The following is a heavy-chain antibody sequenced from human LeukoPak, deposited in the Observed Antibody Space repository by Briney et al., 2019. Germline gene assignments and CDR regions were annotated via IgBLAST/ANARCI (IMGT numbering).Heavy chain of an antibody. CDR2: MNPNSGNT. CDR3: ARVEAGFLEWSNYYYYMDV. V-gene: IGHV1-8*01. J-gene: IGHJ6*03. Sequence: ASVKVSCKASGYTFTSYDINWVRQATGQGLEWMGWMNPNSGNTGYAQKFQGRVTMTRNTSISTAYMELSSLRSEDTAVYYCARVEAGFLEWSNYYYYMDVWGKGTTVTVSS. D-gene: IGHD3-3*01. CDR1: GYTFTSYD.